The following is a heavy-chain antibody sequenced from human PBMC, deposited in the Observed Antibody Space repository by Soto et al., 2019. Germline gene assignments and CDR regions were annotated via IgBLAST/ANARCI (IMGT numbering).Heavy chain of an antibody. J-gene: IGHJ4*02. CDR2: IKPDGSDK. V-gene: IGHV3-7*01. CDR3: ARGHYGRDY. CDR1: EFTFSQHW. D-gene: IGHD4-17*01. Sequence: EVQLVESGGGLVQPGGSLRLSCAASEFTFSQHWMSWVRQAPGKGLEWVADIKPDGSDKDYVDSVKGRFTISRDNARHSVYLQMNSLRAEDTAMYYCARGHYGRDYWGQGTPVTVSS.